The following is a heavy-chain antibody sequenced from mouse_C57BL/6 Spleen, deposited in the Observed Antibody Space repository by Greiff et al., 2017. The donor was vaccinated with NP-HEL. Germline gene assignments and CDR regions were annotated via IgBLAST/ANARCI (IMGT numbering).Heavy chain of an antibody. CDR3: AREISYYGSSYDYAMDY. J-gene: IGHJ4*01. CDR1: GYTFTSYW. V-gene: IGHV1-55*01. D-gene: IGHD1-1*01. Sequence: QVQLQQPGAELVKPGASVKMSCKASGYTFTSYWITWVKQRPGQGLEWIGDIYPGSGSTNYNAKFKSKATLTVDTSSSTAYMQLSSLTSEDSAVYYCAREISYYGSSYDYAMDYWGQGTSVTVAS. CDR2: IYPGSGST.